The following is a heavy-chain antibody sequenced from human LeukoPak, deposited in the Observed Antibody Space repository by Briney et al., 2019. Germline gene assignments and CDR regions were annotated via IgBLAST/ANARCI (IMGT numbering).Heavy chain of an antibody. D-gene: IGHD2-2*01. V-gene: IGHV3-20*03. Sequence: PGGSLRVSSAASGFTFDDYGMSWVRQAPGEGLEWVSGINWNGGSTGYADSVKGRFTISRDNAKNSLYLQMNSLRAEDTALYYCASGLSSTATQRAFDIWGQGTMVTVSS. CDR2: INWNGGST. J-gene: IGHJ3*02. CDR1: GFTFDDYG. CDR3: ASGLSSTATQRAFDI.